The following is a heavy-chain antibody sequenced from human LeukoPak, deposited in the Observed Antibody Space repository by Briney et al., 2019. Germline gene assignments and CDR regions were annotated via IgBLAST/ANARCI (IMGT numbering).Heavy chain of an antibody. V-gene: IGHV3-53*01. CDR2: IYTDGST. CDR1: GFTVITNY. CDR3: AKYTAVAGTVDYFDY. D-gene: IGHD6-19*01. J-gene: IGHJ4*02. Sequence: GGSLRLSCAASGFTVITNYMSWVRQAPGKGLEWVSVIYTDGSTYYADSVKGRFTISRDNSKNTLYLQMNSLRAEDTAVYYCAKYTAVAGTVDYFDYWGQGTLVTVSS.